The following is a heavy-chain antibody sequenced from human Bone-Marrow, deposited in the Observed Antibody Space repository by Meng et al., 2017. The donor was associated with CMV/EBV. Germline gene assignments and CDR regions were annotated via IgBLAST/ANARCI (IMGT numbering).Heavy chain of an antibody. J-gene: IGHJ4*02. CDR2: ISGSGSRT. V-gene: IGHV3-23*01. CDR3: AKEAEYSGYEDPYYYDY. D-gene: IGHD5-12*01. CDR1: GIIFSNYD. Sequence: GGSLRLSCTVLGIIFSNYDMNWVRQAPGKGLEWVSGISGSGSRTKYADSVKGRFTIFRDNSKNTLYLQMNGLRAEDTAVYYCAKEAEYSGYEDPYYYDYWGQGTLVTVSS.